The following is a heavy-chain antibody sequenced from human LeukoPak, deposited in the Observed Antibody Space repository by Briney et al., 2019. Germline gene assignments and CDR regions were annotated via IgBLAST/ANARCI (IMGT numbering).Heavy chain of an antibody. CDR2: IYYSGST. Sequence: SETLSLTCTVSGSSISSYYWSWIRQPPGKGLEWIGYIYYSGSTNYNPSLKSRVTISVDTSKNQFSLKLSSVTAADTAVYYCARLIERRYYFDYWGQGTLVTVSS. D-gene: IGHD1-1*01. V-gene: IGHV4-59*08. J-gene: IGHJ4*02. CDR3: ARLIERRYYFDY. CDR1: GSSISSYY.